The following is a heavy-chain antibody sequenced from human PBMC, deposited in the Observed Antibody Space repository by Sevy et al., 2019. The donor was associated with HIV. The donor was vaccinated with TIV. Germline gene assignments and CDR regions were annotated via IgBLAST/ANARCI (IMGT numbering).Heavy chain of an antibody. J-gene: IGHJ6*03. CDR2: ISYDGSNK. CDR3: ARVELTFGGDPYDKHYFMDV. Sequence: GGSLRLSCAAPGFTFSSYDMHWVRQAPGKGLEWVAVISYDGSNKFYLDSVKGRFTISRDNSKSTLYLQLSSLRPEDTPVYYCARVELTFGGDPYDKHYFMDVWGKGTTVTVSS. CDR1: GFTFSSYD. V-gene: IGHV3-30*03. D-gene: IGHD3-16*01.